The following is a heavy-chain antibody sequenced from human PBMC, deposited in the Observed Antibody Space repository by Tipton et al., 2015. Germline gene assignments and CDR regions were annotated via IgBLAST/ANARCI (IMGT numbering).Heavy chain of an antibody. V-gene: IGHV3-23*01. CDR1: GVTFSNYG. D-gene: IGHD6-19*01. CDR3: ARDLGTRRYSSGWFDY. J-gene: IGHJ4*02. Sequence: SGVTFSNYGFNWVRQAPGKGLEWVSGISGSRGMAYYADSVKGRFTISRDDSDDTLYLQMNSLRAEDTAVYYCARDLGTRRYSSGWFDYWGQGTLVTVSS. CDR2: ISGSRGMA.